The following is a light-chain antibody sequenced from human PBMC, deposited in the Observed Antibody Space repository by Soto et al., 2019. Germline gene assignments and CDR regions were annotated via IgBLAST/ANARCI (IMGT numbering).Light chain of an antibody. V-gene: IGKV1-12*01. Sequence: DIQMTQSPSSVSASVGDRVTISCRASQDVRSWVAWYQQTPGKAPELLIYAGSVLQSGVPSRFSGRRSGTDFTLTISSLQPSDFATYYCQQYNTYPLTFGGGTKVDIK. CDR1: QDVRSW. J-gene: IGKJ4*01. CDR3: QQYNTYPLT. CDR2: AGS.